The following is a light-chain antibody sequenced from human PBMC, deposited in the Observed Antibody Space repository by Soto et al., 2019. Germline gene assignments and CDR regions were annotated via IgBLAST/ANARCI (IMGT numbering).Light chain of an antibody. CDR1: QSVSSY. CDR3: QHRSNWPPVT. V-gene: IGKV3-11*01. Sequence: EIVLTQSPATLSLSPGERATLSCRASQSVSSYLAWYQQKPGQAPRLRIYDASNRATGIPARFSGSGSGTDFTLTISSLEPEDFAIYYCQHRSNWPPVTFGGGTKVEI. J-gene: IGKJ4*01. CDR2: DAS.